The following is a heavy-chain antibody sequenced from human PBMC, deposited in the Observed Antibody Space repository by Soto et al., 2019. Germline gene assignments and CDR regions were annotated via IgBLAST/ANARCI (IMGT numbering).Heavy chain of an antibody. CDR3: ARGEITCSGGSCSRGYAFDI. CDR1: GFTFSSYS. CDR2: ISRSSSYI. V-gene: IGHV3-21*01. D-gene: IGHD2-15*01. J-gene: IGHJ3*02. Sequence: EVQLVESGGGLVKPGGSLRLSCAASGFTFSSYSMNWVRQAPGKGLEWVSSISRSSSYIYYADSVKGRFTISRDNAKNSLYLQMNSLRAEDTAVYYCARGEITCSGGSCSRGYAFDIWGQGTMVTVSS.